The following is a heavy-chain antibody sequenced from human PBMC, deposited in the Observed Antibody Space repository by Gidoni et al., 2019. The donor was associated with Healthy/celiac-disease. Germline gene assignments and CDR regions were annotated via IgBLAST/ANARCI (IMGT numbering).Heavy chain of an antibody. J-gene: IGHJ3*02. CDR3: ARFLITMIGVEETRSGAFDI. CDR1: GYTFTGYY. CDR2: INPNSGGT. V-gene: IGHV1-2*02. D-gene: IGHD3-22*01. Sequence: QVQLVQSGAEVKKPGASVKVSCKASGYTFTGYYMPWVRQAPGQGLEWVGWINPNSGGTDYAQKFQGRVTMTRDTSISTAYMELSRLRSDDTAVYYCARFLITMIGVEETRSGAFDIWGQGTMVTVSS.